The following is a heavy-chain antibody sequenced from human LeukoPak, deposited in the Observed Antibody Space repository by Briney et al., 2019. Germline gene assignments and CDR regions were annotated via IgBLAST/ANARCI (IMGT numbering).Heavy chain of an antibody. CDR2: ISASGGT. Sequence: SETLSLTCTVSGGSISSSSYYWSWIRQPAGKGLEWIGRISASGGTNYNPSLKSRVTVSVDTSKSQFSLKLTSVTAADTAVYYCARSNDVSGYYYNFDYWGQGTLVTVSS. V-gene: IGHV4-61*02. CDR1: GGSISSSSYY. CDR3: ARSNDVSGYYYNFDY. J-gene: IGHJ4*02. D-gene: IGHD3-22*01.